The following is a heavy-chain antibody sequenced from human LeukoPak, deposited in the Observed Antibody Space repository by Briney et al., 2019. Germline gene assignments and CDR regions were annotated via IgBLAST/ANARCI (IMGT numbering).Heavy chain of an antibody. CDR1: GGSISSYY. D-gene: IGHD2-21*02. CDR2: IYYSGST. V-gene: IGHV4-59*01. CDR3: ARSPAYCGGDCYTLPYYYYGMDV. J-gene: IGHJ6*02. Sequence: NPSETLSLTCTVSGGSISSYYWGWIRQPPGKGLEWIGYIYYSGSTNYNPSLKSRVTISVDTSKNQFSLKLSSVTAADTAVYYCARSPAYCGGDCYTLPYYYYGMDVWGQGTTVTVSS.